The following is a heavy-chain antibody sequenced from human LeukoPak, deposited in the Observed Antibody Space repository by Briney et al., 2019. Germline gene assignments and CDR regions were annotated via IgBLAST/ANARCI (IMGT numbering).Heavy chain of an antibody. J-gene: IGHJ4*02. CDR2: LNPNSGGT. V-gene: IGHV1-2*04. Sequence: GSVNVSCKASGYTFTGHYMHWVRQAPGQGLEWMGRLNPNSGGTNSAQKFQGWVTLTRETSISTAYMELSRLRSADTAGHYCARDKGYCSGGSFYSLDYWGQRTLVTVSS. CDR1: GYTFTGHY. CDR3: ARDKGYCSGGSFYSLDY. D-gene: IGHD2-15*01.